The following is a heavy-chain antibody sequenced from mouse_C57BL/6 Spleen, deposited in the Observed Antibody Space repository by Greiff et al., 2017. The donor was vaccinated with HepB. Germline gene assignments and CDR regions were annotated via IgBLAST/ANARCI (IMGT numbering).Heavy chain of an antibody. CDR2: IYPRDGST. J-gene: IGHJ3*01. V-gene: IGHV1-85*01. Sequence: VQLQQSGPELVKPGASVKLSCKASGYTFTSYDINWVKQRPGQGLEWIGWIYPRDGSTKYNEKFKGKATLTVDTSSSTAYMELHSLTSEDSAVYFGARESMDGNYPGFAYWGQGTLVTVSA. D-gene: IGHD2-1*01. CDR1: GYTFTSYD. CDR3: ARESMDGNYPGFAY.